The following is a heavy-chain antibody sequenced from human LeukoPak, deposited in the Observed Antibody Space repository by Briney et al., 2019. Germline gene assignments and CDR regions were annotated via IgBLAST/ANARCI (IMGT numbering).Heavy chain of an antibody. CDR1: GGSISSSSYY. D-gene: IGHD3-3*01. CDR2: IYYSGST. V-gene: IGHV4-39*01. CDR3: ARAYITIFGVVRAFDI. Sequence: SETLSLTCTVSGGSISSSSYYWGWIRQPPGKGLEWIGSIYYSGSTYYNPSLKSRVTISVDTSKNQFSPKLSSVTAADTAVYYCARAYITIFGVVRAFDIWGQGTMVTVSS. J-gene: IGHJ3*02.